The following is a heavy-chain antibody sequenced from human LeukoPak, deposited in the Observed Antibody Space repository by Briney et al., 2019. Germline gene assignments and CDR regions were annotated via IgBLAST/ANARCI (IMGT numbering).Heavy chain of an antibody. V-gene: IGHV3-30*02. CDR3: AREWSSSWSGGY. CDR1: GFTFSSYG. J-gene: IGHJ4*02. D-gene: IGHD6-13*01. Sequence: GGSLRLSCAASGFTFSSYGMHWVRQAPGKGLEWVAFIRYDGSNKYYADSVKGRFTISRDNSKNTLYLQMNSLRAEDTAVYYCAREWSSSWSGGYWGQGTLVTVSS. CDR2: IRYDGSNK.